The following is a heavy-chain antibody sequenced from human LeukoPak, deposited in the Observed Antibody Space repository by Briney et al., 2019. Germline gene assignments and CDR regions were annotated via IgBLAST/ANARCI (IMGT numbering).Heavy chain of an antibody. Sequence: ATVKISCKASGYTFTDYYMHWVQQAPGKGLEWMGRVDPEDGETIYAEKFQGRVTITADTSTDTAYMDLSSLRSEGTAVYYCARGLEQQLVGYYYYGMDVWGQGTTVTVSS. J-gene: IGHJ6*02. CDR1: GYTFTDYY. CDR2: VDPEDGET. V-gene: IGHV1-69-2*01. CDR3: ARGLEQQLVGYYYYGMDV. D-gene: IGHD6-13*01.